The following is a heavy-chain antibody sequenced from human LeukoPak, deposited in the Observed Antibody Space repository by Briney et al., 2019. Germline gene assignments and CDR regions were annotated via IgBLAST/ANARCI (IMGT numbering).Heavy chain of an antibody. V-gene: IGHV3-11*01. J-gene: IGHJ6*03. Sequence: GGSLRLSRAASGFTFSDYNMRWIRQAPGKGLEWVSSISRSGSTKYYADSVKGRFTISRDNAKNSLFLQMNSLRAEDTAVYYCARVLRYCSGGNCYSGGLGYMDVWGKGTTVTISS. CDR1: GFTFSDYN. D-gene: IGHD2-15*01. CDR2: ISRSGSTK. CDR3: ARVLRYCSGGNCYSGGLGYMDV.